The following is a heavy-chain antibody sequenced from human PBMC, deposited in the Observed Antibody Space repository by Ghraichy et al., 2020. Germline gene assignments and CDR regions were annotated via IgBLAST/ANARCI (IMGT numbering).Heavy chain of an antibody. CDR1: GGSISSYY. D-gene: IGHD5-18*01. CDR3: ARVGAYSYGLDYYCGMDV. CDR2: IYYSGST. V-gene: IGHV4-59*01. Sequence: ESLNISCTVSGGSISSYYWSWIRQPPGKGLEWIGYIYYSGSTNYNPSLKSRVTISVDTSKNQFSLKLSSVTAADTAVYYCARVGAYSYGLDYYCGMDVWGQGTTVTVSS. J-gene: IGHJ6*02.